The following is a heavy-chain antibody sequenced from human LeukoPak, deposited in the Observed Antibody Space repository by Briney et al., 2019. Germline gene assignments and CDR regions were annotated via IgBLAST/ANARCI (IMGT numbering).Heavy chain of an antibody. J-gene: IGHJ6*02. CDR1: GGSISSSSYN. CDR2: IYYSANT. Sequence: SETLSLTCTVSGGSISSSSYNWDWIRQSPGKGLEWIGSIYYSANTYYNPSLKSRVTISVDTSKNQFSLKLSSVTAADTAVYHCASGKLEGYDYGMDVWGQGTTVTVSS. CDR3: ASGKLEGYDYGMDV. D-gene: IGHD1-1*01. V-gene: IGHV4-39*01.